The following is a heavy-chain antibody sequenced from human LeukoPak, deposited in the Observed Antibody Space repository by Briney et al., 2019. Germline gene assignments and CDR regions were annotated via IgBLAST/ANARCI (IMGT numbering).Heavy chain of an antibody. V-gene: IGHV3-23*01. CDR1: GFTFSSYA. CDR3: ARGFGSYGLGYYGMDV. CDR2: ISGSGGST. J-gene: IGHJ6*02. D-gene: IGHD1-26*01. Sequence: GGSLRLSCAASGFTFSSYAMSWVRQAPGKGLEWVSAISGSGGSTYYADSVKGRFTISRDNAKNSLYLQMNSLRAEDTAVYYCARGFGSYGLGYYGMDVWGQGTTVTVSS.